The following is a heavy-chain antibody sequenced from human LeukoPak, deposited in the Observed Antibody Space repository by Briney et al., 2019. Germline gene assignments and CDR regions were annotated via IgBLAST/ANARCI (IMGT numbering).Heavy chain of an antibody. CDR1: GYTFTSFY. J-gene: IGHJ4*02. CDR3: ARAVGRHFDY. CDR2: INPIGGRT. V-gene: IGHV1-46*01. Sequence: ASVKVSYKASGYTFTSFYMHWVRQAPGQGLEWMGMINPIGGRTSYAQRSQGRVTITRDTSASTLYMELSSLRSEDTAVYYCARAVGRHFDYWGQGTLVTVSS. D-gene: IGHD1-26*01.